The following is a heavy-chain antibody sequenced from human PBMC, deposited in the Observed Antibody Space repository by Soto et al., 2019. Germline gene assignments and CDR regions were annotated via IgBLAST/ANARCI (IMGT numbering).Heavy chain of an antibody. CDR1: GFTFSSYA. J-gene: IGHJ4*02. CDR3: AQISLTTVATAY. CDR2: ISANGGGT. D-gene: IGHD4-17*01. V-gene: IGHV3-23*01. Sequence: GGSLRLSCAASGFTFSSYAMTWVRQAPGKGLEWVSSISANGGGTYYADSVKGRFTISRDNSKNTLYLQVNSLRAEDSAVYYCAQISLTTVATAYWGQGTLVTVSS.